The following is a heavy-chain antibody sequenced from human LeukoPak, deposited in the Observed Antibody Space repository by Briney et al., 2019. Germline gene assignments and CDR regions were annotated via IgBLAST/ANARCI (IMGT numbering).Heavy chain of an antibody. D-gene: IGHD3-3*01. CDR3: ARDVKYDFWSGYYKVGYYYYMDV. V-gene: IGHV4-34*01. Sequence: KPSETLSLTCTVSGVSMSSYYWSWIRQPPGKGLEWIGEINHSGSTNYNPSLKSRVTISVDTSKNQFSLKLSSVTAADTAVYYCARDVKYDFWSGYYKVGYYYYMDVWGKGTTVTVSS. CDR1: GVSMSSYY. CDR2: INHSGST. J-gene: IGHJ6*03.